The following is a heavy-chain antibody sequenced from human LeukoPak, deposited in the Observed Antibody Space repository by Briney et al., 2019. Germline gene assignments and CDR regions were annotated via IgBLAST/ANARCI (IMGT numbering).Heavy chain of an antibody. D-gene: IGHD3-22*01. J-gene: IGHJ4*02. CDR3: ARGGFPLTTSLKYYYDSSGYYSY. CDR1: GGSISSYY. CDR2: INHSGST. Sequence: PSETLSLTCTVSGGSISSYYWSWIRQPPGKGLEWIGEINHSGSTNYNPSLKSRVTISVDTSKNQFSLKLSSVTAADTAVYYCARGGFPLTTSLKYYYDSSGYYSYWGQGTLVTVSS. V-gene: IGHV4-34*01.